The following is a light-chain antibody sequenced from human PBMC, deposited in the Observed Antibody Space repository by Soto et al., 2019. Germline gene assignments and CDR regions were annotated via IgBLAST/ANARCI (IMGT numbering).Light chain of an antibody. V-gene: IGKV3-11*01. J-gene: IGKJ5*01. CDR3: QQRSNWPPIT. Sequence: EIVLTQSPATLSLSPGERATLSCRASQSVISYLAWYQQKPGQAPRLLIYDASNRATGIPARFSGSASGTDFTLTISSLEPEDFAVYYCQQRSNWPPITFGQGTRLEIK. CDR1: QSVISY. CDR2: DAS.